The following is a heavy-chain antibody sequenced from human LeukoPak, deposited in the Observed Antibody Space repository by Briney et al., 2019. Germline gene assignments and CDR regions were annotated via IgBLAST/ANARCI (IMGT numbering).Heavy chain of an antibody. D-gene: IGHD6-13*01. CDR2: ISGSGGST. CDR3: ANPNPLQQQLVQTWNEDFDY. CDR1: GFTFSSYA. V-gene: IGHV3-23*01. J-gene: IGHJ4*02. Sequence: PGGSLRLSCAASGFTFSSYAMSWVRQAPGKGLEWVSAISGSGGSTYYADSVKGRFTISRDNSKNTLYLQMNSLRAEDTAVYYCANPNPLQQQLVQTWNEDFDYWGQGTLVTVSS.